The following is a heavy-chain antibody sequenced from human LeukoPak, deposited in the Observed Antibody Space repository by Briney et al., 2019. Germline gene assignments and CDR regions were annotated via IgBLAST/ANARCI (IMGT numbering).Heavy chain of an antibody. V-gene: IGHV3-23*01. D-gene: IGHD4-23*01. CDR1: GFTFSNYA. CDR2: ISGSGGST. J-gene: IGHJ4*02. CDR3: AKARSTVVTPGLFDY. Sequence: PGGSLRLSCAASGFTFSNYAMNWVRQAPGKGLEWVSAISGSGGSTYYADSVKGRFTISRDNSKNTLYLQMNSLRAEDTAVYYCAKARSTVVTPGLFDYWGQGTLVTVSS.